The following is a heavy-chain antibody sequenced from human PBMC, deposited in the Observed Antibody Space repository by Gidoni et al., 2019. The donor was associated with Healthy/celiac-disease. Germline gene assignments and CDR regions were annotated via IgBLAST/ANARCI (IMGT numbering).Heavy chain of an antibody. V-gene: IGHV5-51*03. CDR3: ARLYYYDSSGYYYKAFDI. CDR2: IYPGDSDT. CDR1: GYSFTSYW. J-gene: IGHJ3*02. Sequence: EVQLVQSGAAVKKPGESLKISCKGSGYSFTSYWLGWVRQMPGKGLEWMGIIYPGDSDTRYSPSFQGQVTISADKSISTAYLQWSSLKASDTAMYYCARLYYYDSSGYYYKAFDIWGQGTMVTVSS. D-gene: IGHD3-22*01.